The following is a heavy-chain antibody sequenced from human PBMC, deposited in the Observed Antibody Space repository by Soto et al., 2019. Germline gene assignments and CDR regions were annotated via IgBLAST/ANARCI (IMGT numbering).Heavy chain of an antibody. D-gene: IGHD3-10*01. V-gene: IGHV3-23*01. CDR3: ANYYGSGAYYKPFDY. CDR2: ISGSGGTT. CDR1: GFTFSSYA. J-gene: IGHJ4*02. Sequence: PGGSLRLSCAASGFTFSSYAMSWVRQAPGKGLEWVSTISGSGGTTYYADSVKGRFTISRDNSKNTLYLQMNSLRAEDTAVYYCANYYGSGAYYKPFDYWGQGTLVTVS.